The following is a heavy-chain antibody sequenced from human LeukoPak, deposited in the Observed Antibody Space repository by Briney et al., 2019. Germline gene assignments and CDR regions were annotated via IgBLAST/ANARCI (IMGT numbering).Heavy chain of an antibody. CDR2: ISSSGSTI. CDR1: GFTFSDYY. D-gene: IGHD3-16*01. J-gene: IGHJ4*02. V-gene: IGHV3-11*01. Sequence: GGSLRLSCAASGFTFSDYYRSWIRQAPGEGLEWVSYISSSGSTIYYADSVKGRFTISRDNAKTSLYLQMNSLGAEDTAVYYCARAAAREGGVTTYFDYWGQGTLVTVSS. CDR3: ARAAAREGGVTTYFDY.